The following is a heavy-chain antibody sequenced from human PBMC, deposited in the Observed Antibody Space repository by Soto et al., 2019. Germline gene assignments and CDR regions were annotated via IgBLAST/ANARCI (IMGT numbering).Heavy chain of an antibody. V-gene: IGHV4-30-4*01. CDR2: IYYSGST. CDR3: ARAGIYSYGTAFDY. Sequence: SETLSLTCTVSGGSISSGDYYWSWIRQPPGKGLEWIGYIYYSGSTYYNPSLKSRVTISVDTSKNQFSLKLSSVTAADTAVYYCARAGIYSYGTAFDYWGQGTLVTVSS. J-gene: IGHJ4*02. CDR1: GGSISSGDYY. D-gene: IGHD5-18*01.